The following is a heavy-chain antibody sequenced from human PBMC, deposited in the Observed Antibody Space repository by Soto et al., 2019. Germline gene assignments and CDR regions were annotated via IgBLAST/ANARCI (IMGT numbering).Heavy chain of an antibody. CDR2: ISYDGSNK. CDR1: GFTVSSYA. D-gene: IGHD3-16*01. Sequence: QVQLVEFGGAVVQPGRSLRLSCADSGFTVSSYAMHCVRQAPGKGLEWVAVISYDGSNKYYADSVKGRFTISRDNSKNTLYLQMNSLRAEDTAVYYCARAMGVTEIDYWGQGTLVTVSS. CDR3: ARAMGVTEIDY. J-gene: IGHJ4*02. V-gene: IGHV3-30-3*01.